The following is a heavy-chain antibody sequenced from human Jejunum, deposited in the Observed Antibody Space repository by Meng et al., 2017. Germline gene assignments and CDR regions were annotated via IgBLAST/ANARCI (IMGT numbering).Heavy chain of an antibody. J-gene: IGHJ6*02. CDR1: GFTFINYA. CDR3: AKELFTSGRKAYSMDV. D-gene: IGHD6-19*01. CDR2: VSTDGSGR. Sequence: GGSLRLSCAASGFTFINYAMRWVRQAPGQGLEWVSSVSTDGSGRTYADSVRGRFTISRDNSKNTVYLQMNSLRAEDTAVYYCAKELFTSGRKAYSMDVWGQGTTVTVSS. V-gene: IGHV3-23*01.